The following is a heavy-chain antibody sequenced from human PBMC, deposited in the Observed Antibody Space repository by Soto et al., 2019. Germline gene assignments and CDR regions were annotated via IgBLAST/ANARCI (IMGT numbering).Heavy chain of an antibody. CDR2: IYGDGST. CDR1: GLPVSSNY. CDR3: ANCHWNGPNDY. Sequence: EVRLEESGGGLVQHGGSLRLSCAASGLPVSSNYMRWVRHAPGKGLEWVSVIYGDGSTYYADSVKGRFTISRDSSKNTVYLQMDSLRDEDTAVYYCANCHWNGPNDYGGQGTLVTVSS. D-gene: IGHD3-3*01. V-gene: IGHV3-66*01. J-gene: IGHJ4*02.